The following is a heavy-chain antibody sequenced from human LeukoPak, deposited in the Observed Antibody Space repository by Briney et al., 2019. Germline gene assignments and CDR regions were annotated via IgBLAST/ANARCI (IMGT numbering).Heavy chain of an antibody. CDR2: ISGSGGTT. D-gene: IGHD3-9*01. CDR1: GFTFSSSA. V-gene: IGHV3-23*01. CDR3: AVVLRYFDWSFDY. J-gene: IGHJ4*02. Sequence: GGSLRLSCAASGFTFSSSAMSWVRQAPGKGLEWVSGISGSGGTTHYADSVKGRFTISRDNAKNSLYLQMNSLRAEDTAVYYCAVVLRYFDWSFDYWGQGTLVTVSS.